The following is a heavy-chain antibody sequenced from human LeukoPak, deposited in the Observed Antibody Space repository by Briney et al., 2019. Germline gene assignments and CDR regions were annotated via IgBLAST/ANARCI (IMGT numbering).Heavy chain of an antibody. CDR2: ISAYNGNT. CDR3: ARETAHYYYMDV. J-gene: IGHJ6*03. V-gene: IGHV1-18*01. D-gene: IGHD2-21*02. CDR1: GYTFTNYG. Sequence: ASVKVSCKASGYTFTNYGVTWVRQAPGQGLEWMGWISAYNGNTNYAQKLQGRVTMTTDTSTSTAYMELRSLRSDDTAVYYCARETAHYYYMDVWGKGTTVTISS.